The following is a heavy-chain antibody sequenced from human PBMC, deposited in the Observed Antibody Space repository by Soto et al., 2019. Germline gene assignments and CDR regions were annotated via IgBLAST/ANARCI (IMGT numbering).Heavy chain of an antibody. D-gene: IGHD2-2*01. V-gene: IGHV2-5*02. Sequence: QITLKESGPTLVKPTQTLTLTCTLSGLSLSSSGVGVAWIRQPPGKAPEWLAVIYWDDDKGYNPSLKSRLTIPKDTSKNQVLLTITNMEPVDTATYFCAHSRFCTSITCFGDYYYGMDVWGQGTTVTVSS. CDR3: AHSRFCTSITCFGDYYYGMDV. CDR2: IYWDDDK. CDR1: GLSLSSSGVG. J-gene: IGHJ6*02.